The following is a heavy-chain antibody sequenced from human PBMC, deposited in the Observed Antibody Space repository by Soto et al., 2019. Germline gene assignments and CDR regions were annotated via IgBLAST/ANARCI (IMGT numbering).Heavy chain of an antibody. J-gene: IGHJ4*02. CDR1: GASINSYY. CDR2: IHYSGDT. Sequence: SETLSLTCTFSGASINSYYWTWIRQIPGKGLEWIGYIHYSGDTNYSPSLKSRVTISVDTSKNQFSLKLSSVTAADTAVYYCAGDSTSSRFFYWGQGTLVTVSS. CDR3: AGDSTSSRFFY. D-gene: IGHD6-6*01. V-gene: IGHV4-59*08.